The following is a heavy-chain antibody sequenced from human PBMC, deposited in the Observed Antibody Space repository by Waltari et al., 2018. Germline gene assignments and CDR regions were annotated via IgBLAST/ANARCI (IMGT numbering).Heavy chain of an antibody. Sequence: QVQLQESGPGLVKPSETLSLTCTVSGGSISSYYWSWIRQPPGKGLEWIGYIYYSGSTNYNPSLKRRVTISVDTSKNQFSLKLSSVTAADTAVYYCARHAYYDSSGYYYHYFDYWGQGTLVTVSS. V-gene: IGHV4-59*08. CDR2: IYYSGST. D-gene: IGHD3-22*01. CDR3: ARHAYYDSSGYYYHYFDY. J-gene: IGHJ4*02. CDR1: GGSISSYY.